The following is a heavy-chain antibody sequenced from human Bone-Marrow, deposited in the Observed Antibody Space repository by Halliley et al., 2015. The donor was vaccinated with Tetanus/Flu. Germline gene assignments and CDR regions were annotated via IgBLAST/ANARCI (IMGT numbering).Heavy chain of an antibody. Sequence: YYADSVKGRFTISRDNSKNTLYLQMNSLRSDDTAVYFCAKERSSVVLPVATEEFYYYYGMDVWGQGTTVTVSS. CDR3: AKERSSVVLPVATEEFYYYYGMDV. J-gene: IGHJ6*02. D-gene: IGHD2-2*01. V-gene: IGHV3-30*02.